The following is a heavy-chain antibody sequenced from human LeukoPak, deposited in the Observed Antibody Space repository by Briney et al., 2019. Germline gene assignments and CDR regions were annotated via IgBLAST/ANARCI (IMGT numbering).Heavy chain of an antibody. V-gene: IGHV3-30*03. D-gene: IGHD6-13*01. Sequence: PGGSLRLSCAASGFTFSNYGMHWVRQAPGKGLEWVAVISYDGSNKYYADSVKGRFTISRDNSKNTLYLQMNSLRAEDTAVYYCAQLSSWSSQVDYWGQGTLVTVSS. J-gene: IGHJ4*02. CDR1: GFTFSNYG. CDR3: AQLSSWSSQVDY. CDR2: ISYDGSNK.